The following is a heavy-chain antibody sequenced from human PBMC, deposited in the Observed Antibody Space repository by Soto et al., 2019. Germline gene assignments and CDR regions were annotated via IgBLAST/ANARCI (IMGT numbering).Heavy chain of an antibody. D-gene: IGHD3-22*01. CDR1: GGTFSSYA. CDR2: IIPMFGTA. V-gene: IGHV1-69*06. CDR3: ATLPHTTYYDSSGYYDY. J-gene: IGHJ4*01. Sequence: ASVKVSCKASGGTFSSYAISWVRQAPGQGLEWMGGIIPMFGTANYAQRFQGRVTTTADKFTSTVYMELSSLRSEDTAVYYCATLPHTTYYDSSGYYDYWGHGTMVTVYS.